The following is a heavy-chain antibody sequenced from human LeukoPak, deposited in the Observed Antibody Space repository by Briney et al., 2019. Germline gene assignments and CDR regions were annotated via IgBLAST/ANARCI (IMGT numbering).Heavy chain of an antibody. CDR2: ISPYTTKA. CDR1: GYTFISYG. D-gene: IGHD1-26*01. J-gene: IGHJ6*03. CDR3: AREGGVGPTAPPDYYSYQMDV. V-gene: IGHV1-18*01. Sequence: VKVSCKASGYTFISYGITWVRQAPGEGLEWMGWISPYTTKANYAQSLQGRVTMTTDTSTSTAYMELRSLRSDDTAVYYCAREGGVGPTAPPDYYSYQMDVWGKGTTVTVSS.